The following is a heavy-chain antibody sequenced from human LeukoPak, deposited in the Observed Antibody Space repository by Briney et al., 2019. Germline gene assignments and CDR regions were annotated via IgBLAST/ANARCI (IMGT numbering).Heavy chain of an antibody. J-gene: IGHJ3*02. CDR1: GFTFSDYY. CDR2: ISSSGSTI. D-gene: IGHD1-26*01. CDR3: ARATQSGSYAFDI. V-gene: IGHV3-11*01. Sequence: PGGSLRLSCAASGFTFSDYYMSWIRQAPGKGLEWVSYISSSGSTIYYADSVKGRFTISRDNAKNSLYLQMNSLRAEDTAVYYCARATQSGSYAFDIWGQGTMVTVSS.